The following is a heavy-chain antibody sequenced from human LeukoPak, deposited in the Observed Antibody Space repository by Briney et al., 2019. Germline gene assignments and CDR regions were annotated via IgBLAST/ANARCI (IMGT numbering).Heavy chain of an antibody. CDR1: GFTFSSFW. CDR3: AKDLRSRIAAAGAPDY. V-gene: IGHV3-74*01. CDR2: INHDGSTT. J-gene: IGHJ4*02. Sequence: GGSLRLSCSASGFTFSSFWMHWVRQVPGKGLVWVSRINHDGSTTFYADSVKGRFSISRDNAKNTVYLQMNSLGAEDTAVYYCAKDLRSRIAAAGAPDYWGQGTLVTVSS. D-gene: IGHD6-13*01.